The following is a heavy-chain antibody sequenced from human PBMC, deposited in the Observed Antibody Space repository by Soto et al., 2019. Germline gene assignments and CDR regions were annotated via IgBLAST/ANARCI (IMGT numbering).Heavy chain of an antibody. CDR2: IYYSGST. V-gene: IGHV4-61*01. Sequence: SETLSVTCTVSGGSVSSGSYYRSWIRQPPGKGLEWIGYIYYSGSTNYNPSLKSRVTISVDTSKNQFSLKLSSVTAADTAVYYCARDWSLYGMDVWGQGTTVTVSS. CDR1: GGSVSSGSYY. CDR3: ARDWSLYGMDV. J-gene: IGHJ6*02.